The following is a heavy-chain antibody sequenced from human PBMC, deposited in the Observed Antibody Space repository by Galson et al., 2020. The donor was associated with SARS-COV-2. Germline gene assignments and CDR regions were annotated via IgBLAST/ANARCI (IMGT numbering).Heavy chain of an antibody. D-gene: IGHD3-10*01. Sequence: KLGESLKISCKGSGYSFTNYWIGWVRQMSGRGLEWMGVIYPGDSKTRYSPSFQGQVTISADKSFNTAYLQWSSLKASDTAIYYCARHTSGSGDYWGQGSLVTVAS. CDR3: ARHTSGSGDY. CDR2: IYPGDSKT. V-gene: IGHV5-51*01. CDR1: GYSFTNYW. J-gene: IGHJ4*02.